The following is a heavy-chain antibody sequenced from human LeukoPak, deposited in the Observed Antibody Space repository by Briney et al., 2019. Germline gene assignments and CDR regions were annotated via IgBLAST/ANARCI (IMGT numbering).Heavy chain of an antibody. CDR2: IIPIFGTA. Sequence: ASVKVSCKASGGTFSSYAISWVRQAHGQGLEWMGGIIPIFGTANYAQKFQGRVTITTDESTSTAYMELSSLRSGDTAVYYCAREEYYYDSSGYYYVGPGDWGQGTLVTVSS. V-gene: IGHV1-69*05. CDR1: GGTFSSYA. CDR3: AREEYYYDSSGYYYVGPGD. J-gene: IGHJ4*02. D-gene: IGHD3-22*01.